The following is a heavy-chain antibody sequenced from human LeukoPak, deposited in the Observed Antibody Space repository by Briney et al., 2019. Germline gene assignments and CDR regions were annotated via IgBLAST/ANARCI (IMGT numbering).Heavy chain of an antibody. Sequence: GESLRLSCAASGFTFSSYAMSWVRQAPGKGLEWVSTFSGSDDSTYYADSVKGRFTISRDNSKDTLYLQMSSLRVEDTAVYYRAKGSRTSSYTGADFWGQGTLVTVSS. CDR3: AKGSRTSSYTGADF. CDR1: GFTFSSYA. V-gene: IGHV3-23*01. J-gene: IGHJ4*02. CDR2: FSGSDDST. D-gene: IGHD2-2*02.